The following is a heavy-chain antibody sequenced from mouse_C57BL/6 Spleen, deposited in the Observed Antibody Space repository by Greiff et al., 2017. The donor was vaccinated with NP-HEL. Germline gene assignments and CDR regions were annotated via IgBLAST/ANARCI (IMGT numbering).Heavy chain of an antibody. V-gene: IGHV5-17*01. CDR2: ISSGSSTI. J-gene: IGHJ2*01. Sequence: EVQLVESGGGLVKPGGSLKLSCAASGFTFSDYGMHWVRQAPEKGLEWVAYISSGSSTIYYADTVKGRFTISSDNATNTLFLQMTSLRSEDTAMYYCARRFVFDYWGPGTTLTVSS. CDR1: GFTFSDYG. CDR3: ARRFVFDY.